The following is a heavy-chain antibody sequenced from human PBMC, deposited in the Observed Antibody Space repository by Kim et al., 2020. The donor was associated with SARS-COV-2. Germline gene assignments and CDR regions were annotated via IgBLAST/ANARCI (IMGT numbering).Heavy chain of an antibody. V-gene: IGHV1-8*01. CDR3: ARGRVTTIFDV. J-gene: IGHJ3*01. CDR2: MNPNSGNT. CDR1: GYTFTRYD. D-gene: IGHD3-22*01. Sequence: ASVKVSCKAAGYTFTRYDINWVRQAPGQGFEWMGWMNPNSGNTGYAQKFQGRVTMTRDTSINTAYMELSGLRFEDTAFYYCARGRVTTIFDV.